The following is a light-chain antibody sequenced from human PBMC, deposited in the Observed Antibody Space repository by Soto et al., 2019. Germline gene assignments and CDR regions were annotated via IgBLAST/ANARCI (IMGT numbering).Light chain of an antibody. CDR3: QQYGNPPWT. CDR1: QSIGSTY. V-gene: IGKV3-20*01. Sequence: ETVLTQSPGTLSLSPGERATLSCRASQSIGSTYLAWYQQKPGQAPRLLIYDTFSRAIGIPNRFSGSGSGTDFTLTISRLEPEDFAVYHCQQYGNPPWTFGQGTKLRSN. J-gene: IGKJ2*01. CDR2: DTF.